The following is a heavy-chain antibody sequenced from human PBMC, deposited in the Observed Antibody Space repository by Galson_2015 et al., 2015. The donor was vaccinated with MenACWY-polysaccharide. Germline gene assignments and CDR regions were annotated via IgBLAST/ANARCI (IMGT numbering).Heavy chain of an antibody. J-gene: IGHJ3*02. D-gene: IGHD3-3*01. CDR1: GFTFSNAW. CDR2: IKSKTDGGTT. V-gene: IGHV3-15*01. Sequence: SLRLSCAASGFTFSNAWMSWVRQAPGKGLEWVGRIKSKTDGGTTDYAAPVKGRFTISRDDSKNTLYLQMNSLKTEDTAVYYCTTGLEEWLLLENAFDIWGQGTMVTVSS. CDR3: TTGLEEWLLLENAFDI.